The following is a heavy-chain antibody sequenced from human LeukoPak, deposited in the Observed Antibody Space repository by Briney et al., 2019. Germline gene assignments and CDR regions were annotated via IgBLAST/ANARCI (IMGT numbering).Heavy chain of an antibody. V-gene: IGHV1-8*01. Sequence: ASVKVSCKASGYTFTSYDINWVRQATGQGLEWMGWMNPNSGNTGYAQKFQGRVTMTRNTSISTAYMELSSLRSEDTAVYYRARGRTTVTPEDAFDIWGQGTMVTVSS. CDR3: ARGRTTVTPEDAFDI. J-gene: IGHJ3*02. CDR2: MNPNSGNT. CDR1: GYTFTSYD. D-gene: IGHD4-17*01.